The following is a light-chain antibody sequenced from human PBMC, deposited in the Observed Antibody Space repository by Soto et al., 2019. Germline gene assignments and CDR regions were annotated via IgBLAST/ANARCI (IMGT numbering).Light chain of an antibody. J-gene: IGKJ5*01. V-gene: IGKV1-5*03. CDR3: QQCNRYPIT. CDR1: QSISSW. CDR2: KAS. Sequence: DTQMTQSPATLSASVGDRVTITCRASQSISSWLAWYQQKPGKAPNLLIYKASSLESGVPSRFSGSGSGTEFTLTISSLQPDDSATYYCQQCNRYPITFGQGTRLEIK.